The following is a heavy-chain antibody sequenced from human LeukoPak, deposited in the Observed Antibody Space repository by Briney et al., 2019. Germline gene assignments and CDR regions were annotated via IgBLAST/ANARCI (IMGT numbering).Heavy chain of an antibody. J-gene: IGHJ4*02. CDR3: AKSSYSYAFDY. Sequence: RSGGSLRLSCAASGFTFDDYAMHWVRQAPGKGLEWVSGISWNSGSIGYADSVKGRFTISRDNAKNSLYLQMNSLRAEDTALYYCAKSSYSYAFDYWGQGTLVTVSS. CDR1: GFTFDDYA. D-gene: IGHD5-18*01. V-gene: IGHV3-9*01. CDR2: ISWNSGSI.